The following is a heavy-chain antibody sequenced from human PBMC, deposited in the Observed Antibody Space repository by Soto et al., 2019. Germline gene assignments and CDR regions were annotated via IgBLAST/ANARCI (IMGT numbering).Heavy chain of an antibody. CDR3: ARHCSGGSCPPYVLDI. Sequence: QVQLVQSGAEVKKPGSSVKVSCKASGGTFSSYTFSWVRQAPGQGLEWMGRIIPILDIANYAQKFQGRVTITADKSTNTAYMELSSLRSEDTAVYYCARHCSGGSCPPYVLDIWGQGTMVTVSA. V-gene: IGHV1-69*02. CDR1: GGTFSSYT. J-gene: IGHJ3*02. D-gene: IGHD2-15*01. CDR2: IIPILDIA.